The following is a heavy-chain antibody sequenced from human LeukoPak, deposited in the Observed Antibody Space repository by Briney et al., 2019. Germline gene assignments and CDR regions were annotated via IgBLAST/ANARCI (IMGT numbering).Heavy chain of an antibody. CDR3: ARDVQQGYFDY. CDR2: IYHSGIT. D-gene: IGHD6-13*01. J-gene: IGHJ4*02. Sequence: SETLSLTCAVSGGSISSGNWWSWVRQPPGKGLEWIGEIYHSGITNYSPSLKSRVTISVDESNNQFSLKLTSVTAADTAVYFCARDVQQGYFDYWGQGTLVTVSS. CDR1: GGSISSGNW. V-gene: IGHV4-4*02.